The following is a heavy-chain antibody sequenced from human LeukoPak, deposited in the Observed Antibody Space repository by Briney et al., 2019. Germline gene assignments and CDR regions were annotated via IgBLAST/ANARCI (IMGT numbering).Heavy chain of an antibody. CDR2: IKQDGSEK. V-gene: IGHV3-7*01. D-gene: IGHD4-17*01. Sequence: GGSLRLSCAASGFTFSSYAMSWVRQAPGKGLEWVANIKQDGSEKYYVDSVKGRFTISRDNAKNSLYLQMNSLRAEDTAVYYCARLAYGDYPDYWGQGTLVTVSS. J-gene: IGHJ4*02. CDR3: ARLAYGDYPDY. CDR1: GFTFSSYA.